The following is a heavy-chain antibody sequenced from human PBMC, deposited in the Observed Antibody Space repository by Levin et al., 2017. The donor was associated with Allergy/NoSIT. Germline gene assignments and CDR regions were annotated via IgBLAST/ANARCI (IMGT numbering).Heavy chain of an antibody. CDR2: INHSGST. V-gene: IGHV4-34*01. CDR1: GGSFSGYY. CDR3: ARGQKGRPHRYFDY. J-gene: IGHJ4*02. Sequence: GSLRLSCAVYGGSFSGYYWSWIRQPPGKGLEWIGEINHSGSTNYNPSLKSRVTISVDTSKNQFSLKLSSVTAADTAVYYCARGQKGRPHRYFDYWGQGTLVTVSS.